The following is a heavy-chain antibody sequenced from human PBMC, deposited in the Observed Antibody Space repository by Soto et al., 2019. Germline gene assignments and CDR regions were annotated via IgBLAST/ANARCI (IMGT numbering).Heavy chain of an antibody. D-gene: IGHD4-4*01. CDR1: GYTFTAYF. CDR2: INPNSGGT. V-gene: IGHV1-2*02. CDR3: ARERKKVNNWFDP. J-gene: IGHJ5*02. Sequence: QVQLVQPGAEVKKPGPSVKVSGRAPGYTFTAYFMHWVGQAPGQGLEWMGWINPNSGGTNYAQKFQGRVTMTRDTSISTAYMELSRLRSDDTAVYYCARERKKVNNWFDPWGQGTLVTVSS.